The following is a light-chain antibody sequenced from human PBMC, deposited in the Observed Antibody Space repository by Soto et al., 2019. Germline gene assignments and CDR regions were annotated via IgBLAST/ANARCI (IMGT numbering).Light chain of an antibody. CDR2: DAS. J-gene: IGKJ2*01. CDR1: QSISSY. CDR3: QQRSNWLYT. Sequence: TQSPSTLSASVGDRVTITCRASQSISSYLAWYQQKPGQAPRLLIYDASNRATGIPARFSGSGSGTDFTLTISSLEPEDFAVYYCQQRSNWLYTFGQGTKLEIK. V-gene: IGKV3-11*01.